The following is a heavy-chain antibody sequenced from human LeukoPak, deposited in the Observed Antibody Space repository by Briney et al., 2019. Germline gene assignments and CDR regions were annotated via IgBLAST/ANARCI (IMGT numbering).Heavy chain of an antibody. J-gene: IGHJ4*01. CDR3: ARGDTRGYGYGYFHFDY. CDR1: GGTFSSYA. CDR2: MNPNSGNT. D-gene: IGHD5-18*01. V-gene: IGHV1-8*02. Sequence: ASVKVSCKASGGTFSSYAINWVRQATGQGLEWMGWMNPNSGNTGYAQKFQGRVTMTRNTSISTAYMELSSLRSEDTAVYYCARGDTRGYGYGYFHFDYWGHGTLVTVSS.